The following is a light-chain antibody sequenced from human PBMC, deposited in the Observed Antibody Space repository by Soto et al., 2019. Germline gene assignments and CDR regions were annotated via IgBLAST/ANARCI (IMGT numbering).Light chain of an antibody. CDR2: QDN. CDR3: QSYDNTNQV. CDR1: SGSIASNY. Sequence: NFMLTQPHSVSESPGKTVTISCAGSSGSIASNYVQWYQQRPGSAPTTVIYQDNHRPSGVPDRFSGSVDRSSKSASLTISGLKTEDEADYYCQSYDNTNQVFGGGTKLTVL. V-gene: IGLV6-57*02. J-gene: IGLJ3*02.